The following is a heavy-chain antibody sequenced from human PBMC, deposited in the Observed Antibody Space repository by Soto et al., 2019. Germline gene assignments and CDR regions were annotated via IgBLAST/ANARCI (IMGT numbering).Heavy chain of an antibody. CDR3: AREEYYYGSGRSSYYYYMDV. CDR1: GGSISSGGYY. Sequence: SETLSLTCTVSGGSISSGGYYWSWIRQHPGEGLEWIGYIYYSGSTYYNPSLKSRVTISVDTSKNQFSLKLSSVTVADTAVYYCAREEYYYGSGRSSYYYYMDVWGKGTTVTVSS. CDR2: IYYSGST. V-gene: IGHV4-31*03. D-gene: IGHD3-10*01. J-gene: IGHJ6*03.